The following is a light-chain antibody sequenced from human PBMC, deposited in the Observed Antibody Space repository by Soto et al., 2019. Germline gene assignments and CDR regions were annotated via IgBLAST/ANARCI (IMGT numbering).Light chain of an antibody. Sequence: ALTQPASVSGSPGQSITISCTGTSSDVGGYNYVSWYQQHPGKAPKLMIYEVSNRPSGVSNHFSGSKSGNTASLTISGLQAEDEADYYCSSYTSSSTLDVFGTGTKVTV. J-gene: IGLJ1*01. V-gene: IGLV2-14*01. CDR1: SSDVGGYNY. CDR3: SSYTSSSTLDV. CDR2: EVS.